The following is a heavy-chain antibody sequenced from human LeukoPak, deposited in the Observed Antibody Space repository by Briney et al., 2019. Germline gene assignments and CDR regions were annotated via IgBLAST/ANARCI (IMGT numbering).Heavy chain of an antibody. D-gene: IGHD6-19*01. Sequence: GGSLRLSCAASGFTFSDYYMSWVRQAPGKGLEWISYISSRGSTIYDADSVKGRFTISRDNAKNSLYLQMNTLRAEDTAVYYCARLYASGWKRFDYWGQGTLVTVSS. CDR1: GFTFSDYY. V-gene: IGHV3-11*01. CDR2: ISSRGSTI. CDR3: ARLYASGWKRFDY. J-gene: IGHJ4*02.